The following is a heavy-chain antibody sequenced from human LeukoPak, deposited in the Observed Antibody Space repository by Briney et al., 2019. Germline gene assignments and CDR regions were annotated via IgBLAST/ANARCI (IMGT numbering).Heavy chain of an antibody. V-gene: IGHV4-34*01. CDR2: TNHSGST. D-gene: IGHD2-2*01. Sequence: KPSETLSLTCAVYGGSFSGYYWSWIRQPPGKGLEWIGETNHSGSTNYNPSLKSRVTISVDTSKNQFSLKLSSVTAADTAVYYCARGRRYCSSTSCYPIYDYWGQGTLVTVSS. CDR3: ARGRRYCSSTSCYPIYDY. J-gene: IGHJ4*02. CDR1: GGSFSGYY.